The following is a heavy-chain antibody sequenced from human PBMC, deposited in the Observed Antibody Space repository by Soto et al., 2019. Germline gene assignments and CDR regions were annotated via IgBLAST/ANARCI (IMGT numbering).Heavy chain of an antibody. D-gene: IGHD7-27*01. J-gene: IGHJ4*02. Sequence: PGGSLRLSCEASGFTFTDYHMSWIRQAPGKGLEWVALISETGSHTAYAESVKGRFTISRDNARPSVFPQMNSLRSDDTAVYFCARSLRATSPLTFWGQGTPVTVSS. CDR2: ISETGSHT. V-gene: IGHV3-11*06. CDR3: ARSLRATSPLTF. CDR1: GFTFTDYH.